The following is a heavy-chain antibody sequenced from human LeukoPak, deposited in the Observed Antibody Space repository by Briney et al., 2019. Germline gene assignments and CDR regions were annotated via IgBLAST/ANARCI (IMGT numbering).Heavy chain of an antibody. CDR1: GYTFSTYA. D-gene: IGHD2-15*01. J-gene: IGHJ4*02. CDR3: AKDSGRYCSGGSCYGKSPLY. CDR2: IRYDGSNK. V-gene: IGHV3-30*02. Sequence: GGSLRLSCAASGYTFSTYAMSWVRQAPGKGLEWVAFIRYDGSNKYYADSVKGRFTISRDNSKNTLYLQMNSLRAEDTAVYYCAKDSGRYCSGGSCYGKSPLYWGQGTLVTVSS.